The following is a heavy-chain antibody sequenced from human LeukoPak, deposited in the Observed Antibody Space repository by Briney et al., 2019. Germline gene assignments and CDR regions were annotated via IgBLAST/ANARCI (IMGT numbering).Heavy chain of an antibody. CDR1: GFVFPDYA. J-gene: IGHJ4*02. V-gene: IGHV3-49*03. CDR2: IRKKDYGGTI. Sequence: QSGGSLRLSCTGSGFVFPDYAITWLRQAPDKGLEWVGFIRKKDYGGTIEYAPSVRGRFTISRDDSNSIAYLQMNSLRTEDTGVYYCSREVVVMTAGGPLWKRGHLYWGQGTLVTVSS. D-gene: IGHD3-16*02. CDR3: SREVVVMTAGGPLWKRGHLY.